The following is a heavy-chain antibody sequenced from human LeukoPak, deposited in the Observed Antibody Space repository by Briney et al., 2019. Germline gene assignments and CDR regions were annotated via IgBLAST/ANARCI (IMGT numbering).Heavy chain of an antibody. CDR3: ARDHFGYFDAYYFYMDV. CDR1: GYSISSGYY. J-gene: IGHJ6*03. D-gene: IGHD3-9*01. CDR2: IHHSGTT. Sequence: PSETLSLTCTVSGYSISSGYYWGWIRQPPGKGLEWIGSIHHSGTTYYNSSLKSRVTISIDTSKNQFSLNLSSVTAADTAVYYCARDHFGYFDAYYFYMDVWGKGTTVTVSS. V-gene: IGHV4-38-2*02.